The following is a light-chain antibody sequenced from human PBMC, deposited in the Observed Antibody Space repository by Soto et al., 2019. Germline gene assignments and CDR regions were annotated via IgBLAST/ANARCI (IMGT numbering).Light chain of an antibody. V-gene: IGKV1-27*01. CDR3: QKYNSAPPGT. CDR1: QGISNY. J-gene: IGKJ5*01. CDR2: AAS. Sequence: DIQMTQSPSSLSASVGDRVTITCRASQGISNYLAWYQQNPGKVPKLLIYAASTLQSGVPSRFSGSGSGTDFTLTISSLQPEDVATYYCQKYNSAPPGTFGQGTRLEIK.